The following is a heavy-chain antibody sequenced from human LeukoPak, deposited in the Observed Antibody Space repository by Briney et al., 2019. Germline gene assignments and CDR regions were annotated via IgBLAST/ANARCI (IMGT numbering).Heavy chain of an antibody. CDR1: GFTFSDYY. D-gene: IGHD6-13*01. V-gene: IGHV3-11*01. CDR3: ARDLMGIACGGAFHY. CDR2: ISSSGSTI. J-gene: IGHJ4*02. Sequence: GGAPRLSCAASGFTFSDYYMSWIREAPRKGLERVSHISSSGSTIHYAGSVKGRFTISRDNAKNSLYLQMNSLRAEDTAVYYCARDLMGIACGGAFHYWGQGTLVTVSS.